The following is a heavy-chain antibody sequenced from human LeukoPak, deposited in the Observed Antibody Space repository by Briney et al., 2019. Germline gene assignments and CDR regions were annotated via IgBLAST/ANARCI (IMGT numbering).Heavy chain of an antibody. D-gene: IGHD4-23*01. CDR3: AKTTAMTTVLSGFDY. Sequence: GGSLRLSCAASAFTFSNYAMSWPRQAPGKGLEWVSGTSDSGDSTYYADSVKGRFTISRDNSKNTLYLQMNSLRGEDTAVYYCAKTTAMTTVLSGFDYWGQGTLVTVSS. CDR1: AFTFSNYA. J-gene: IGHJ4*02. V-gene: IGHV3-23*01. CDR2: TSDSGDST.